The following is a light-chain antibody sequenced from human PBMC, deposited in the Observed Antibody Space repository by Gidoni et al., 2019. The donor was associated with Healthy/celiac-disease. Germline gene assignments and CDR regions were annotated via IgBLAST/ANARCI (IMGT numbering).Light chain of an antibody. Sequence: DNQMNQAPSSVYASVGDRVTIACRAGQGISSWLAWYQQKPGKAPKLLIYAASSLQSGVPSRFSGSGSGTYFTLTISSLQPEDFATYYCQQANRFPLTFGGGTKVEIK. CDR3: QQANRFPLT. V-gene: IGKV1-12*01. CDR1: QGISSW. J-gene: IGKJ4*01. CDR2: AAS.